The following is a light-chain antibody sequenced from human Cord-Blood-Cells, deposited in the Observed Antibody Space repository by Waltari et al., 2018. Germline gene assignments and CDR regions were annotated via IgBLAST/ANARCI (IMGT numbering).Light chain of an antibody. J-gene: IGKJ1*01. Sequence: DIVMTQAPDSLAVPLGETATINCKSSPIVLYHSNNKNYLAWYQQKPGQPPKLLIYWASTRESGVPDRFSGSGSGTDFTLTISSLQAEEVAVYYCQQYYSTPRTFGQGTKVEIK. V-gene: IGKV4-1*01. CDR2: WAS. CDR1: PIVLYHSNNKNY. CDR3: QQYYSTPRT.